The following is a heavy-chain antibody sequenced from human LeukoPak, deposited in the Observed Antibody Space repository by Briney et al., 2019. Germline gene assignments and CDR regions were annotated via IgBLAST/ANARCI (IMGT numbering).Heavy chain of an antibody. V-gene: IGHV4-34*01. CDR2: ISHSGGI. J-gene: IGHJ4*02. CDR3: ATSFVTRGIISAY. CDR1: GGSFSEYY. Sequence: TSETLSLTCAVYGGSFSEYYWNWIRQSPGEGLEWIGEISHSGGIKYNPSLKSRVTMSPDTSKNQFSLKLRSMTAADTAIYYCATSFVTRGIISAYWGQGTPVTVSS. D-gene: IGHD3-10*01.